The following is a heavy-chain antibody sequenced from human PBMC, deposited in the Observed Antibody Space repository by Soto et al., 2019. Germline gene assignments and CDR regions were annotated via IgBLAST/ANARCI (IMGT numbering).Heavy chain of an antibody. V-gene: IGHV3-30*18. CDR1: GFTFSSYG. Sequence: GGSLRLSCAASGFTFSSYGMHWVRQAPGKGLEWVAVISYDGSNKYYADSVKGRFTISRDNSKNTLYLQMNSLRAEDTAVYYCAKGTSSSTIYYYGMDVWGQGTTVTVSS. CDR3: AKGTSSSTIYYYGMDV. J-gene: IGHJ6*02. D-gene: IGHD2-2*02. CDR2: ISYDGSNK.